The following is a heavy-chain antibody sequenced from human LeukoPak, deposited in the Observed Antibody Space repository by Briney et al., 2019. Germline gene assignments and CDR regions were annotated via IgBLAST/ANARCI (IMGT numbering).Heavy chain of an antibody. V-gene: IGHV1-46*01. Sequence: ASVKVSCKASGYTFITYYMHWVRQAPGQGVEWMGVINPSSGSTSYTQRFQGRVSMTRDTSTSTVDMELYSLRFDDTAVYYCARGGTETTAPIDYWGQGTLVTVSS. CDR3: ARGGTETTAPIDY. CDR1: GYTFITYY. D-gene: IGHD4-17*01. J-gene: IGHJ4*02. CDR2: INPSSGST.